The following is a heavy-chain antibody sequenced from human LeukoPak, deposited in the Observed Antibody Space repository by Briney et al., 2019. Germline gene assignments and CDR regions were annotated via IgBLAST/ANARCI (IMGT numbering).Heavy chain of an antibody. D-gene: IGHD1-26*01. CDR1: GYTFTGYY. Sequence: ASVKVSCKASGYTFTGYYMHWVRQAPGQGLEWMGWINPNSGGTNYAQKFQGRVTMTRDTSISTAYMELSRLRSDDTAVYYCARDHSGSYYSQHWGQGTLVTVSS. V-gene: IGHV1-2*02. CDR2: INPNSGGT. CDR3: ARDHSGSYYSQH. J-gene: IGHJ1*01.